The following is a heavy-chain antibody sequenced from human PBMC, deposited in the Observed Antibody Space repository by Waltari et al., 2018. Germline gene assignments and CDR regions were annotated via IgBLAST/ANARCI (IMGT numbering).Heavy chain of an antibody. CDR1: GGTCSSYA. V-gene: IGHV1-69*13. CDR3: ARVREATTKGLDY. Sequence: QVQLVQSGAEGKKPGSSGKVSCKASGGTCSSYANSWVRTAPGQGLEWMGGIIPILGTANYAQKFQGRVTITADESTSTAYMELSSLRSEDTAVYYCARVREATTKGLDYWGQGTLVTVSS. J-gene: IGHJ4*02. D-gene: IGHD5-12*01. CDR2: IIPILGTA.